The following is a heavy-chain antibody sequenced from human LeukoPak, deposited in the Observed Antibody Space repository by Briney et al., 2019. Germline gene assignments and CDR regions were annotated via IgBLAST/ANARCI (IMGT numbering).Heavy chain of an antibody. D-gene: IGHD3-9*01. CDR3: ARDFYYDILPGYYRSYYMDV. J-gene: IGHJ6*03. Sequence: SETLSLTCTVYAGSISSGSYYWSWIRQPAGKGLEWIGRIYTSGSTNYNPSLKSRVTISVDTSKNQFSLKLRSVTAADPAVYYCARDFYYDILPGYYRSYYMDVWGKGTTVTVSS. CDR2: IYTSGST. CDR1: AGSISSGSYY. V-gene: IGHV4-61*02.